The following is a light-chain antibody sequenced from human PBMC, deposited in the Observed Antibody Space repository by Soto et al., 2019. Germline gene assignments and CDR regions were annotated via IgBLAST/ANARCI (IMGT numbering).Light chain of an antibody. CDR2: DAS. V-gene: IGKV1-12*01. CDR3: QQANSFPLT. CDR1: QSISSW. Sequence: GDRVTITCRASQSISSWLAWYXQKXGKXXKXXXYDASNLESGVPSRFSGSGYGTDFTLTISSLQPEDFATYYCQQANSFPLTFGGGNKVDI. J-gene: IGKJ4*01.